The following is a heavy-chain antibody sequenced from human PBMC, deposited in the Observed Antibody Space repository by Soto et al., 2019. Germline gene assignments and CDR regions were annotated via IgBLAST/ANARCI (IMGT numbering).Heavy chain of an antibody. D-gene: IGHD6-19*01. V-gene: IGHV4-4*02. CDR1: GGSISSSNW. J-gene: IGHJ5*02. CDR3: ARAISVAVNWFDP. Sequence: QVQLQESGPGLVKPSGTLSLTCAVSGGSISSSNWWSWVRQPPGKGLEWIGEIYHSGSNNYNPSPKSQVTLSVDKSNNQFSLKLSSVTAADTAVYYCARAISVAVNWFDPWGQGTLVTVSS. CDR2: IYHSGSN.